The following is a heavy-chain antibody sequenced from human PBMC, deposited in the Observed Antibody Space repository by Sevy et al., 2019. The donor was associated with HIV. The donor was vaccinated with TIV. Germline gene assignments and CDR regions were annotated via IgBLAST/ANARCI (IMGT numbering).Heavy chain of an antibody. CDR1: GFIFSTYG. V-gene: IGHV3-30*18. CDR2: ISYDGSEK. J-gene: IGHJ6*02. Sequence: GGSLRLSCAASGFIFSTYGIHWVRQAPGKGLEWVAVISYDGSEKYYADSVRGRFTISRDNSKNTLYLQMNSLRVEETAIYYCAKMQGGSYNYYGMDVWGQGTTVTV. CDR3: AKMQGGSYNYYGMDV. D-gene: IGHD1-26*01.